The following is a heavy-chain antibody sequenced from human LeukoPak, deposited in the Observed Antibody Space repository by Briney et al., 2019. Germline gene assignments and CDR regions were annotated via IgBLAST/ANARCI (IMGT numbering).Heavy chain of an antibody. CDR3: ARGYSSSWSSYDAFDI. D-gene: IGHD6-13*01. CDR1: GGTFSSYA. V-gene: IGHV1-69*04. J-gene: IGHJ3*02. CDR2: IIPILGIA. Sequence: SVKVSCKASGGTFSSYAISWVRQAPGQGLEWMGRIIPILGIANYAQKFQGRVTITADKSTSTAYMELSSLRSEDTAVYYCARGYSSSWSSYDAFDIWGQGTMVTVSS.